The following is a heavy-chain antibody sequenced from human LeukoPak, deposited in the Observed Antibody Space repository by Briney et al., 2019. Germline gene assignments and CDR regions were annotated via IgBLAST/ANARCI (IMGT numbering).Heavy chain of an antibody. D-gene: IGHD6-19*01. CDR1: GDSFSSVTDY. V-gene: IGHV4-39*07. Sequence: SETLSLTCTVSGDSFSSVTDYWAWIRQPPGKGLEWIASGDYSGGKYYNPSLESRVAISTDMSKSQISLILTSVTGADTAVYYCAGERGEEYSSGWYKTNFFDNWGQGIRVTVSS. CDR3: AGERGEEYSSGWYKTNFFDN. J-gene: IGHJ4*02. CDR2: GDYSGGK.